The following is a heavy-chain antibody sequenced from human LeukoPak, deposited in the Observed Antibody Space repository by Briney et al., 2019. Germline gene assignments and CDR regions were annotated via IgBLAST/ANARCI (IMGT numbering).Heavy chain of an antibody. CDR2: ISYDGSNK. V-gene: IGHV3-30*18. D-gene: IGHD3-3*01. Sequence: GGSLRLSCAASGFTFSSYGMHWVRQAPGKGLEWVAVISYDGSNKYYADSVKGRFTISRDNSQNTVSLQLNNLRIEDTALYYCAKTSLSDPSGHYYYMDVWGKGTTVTVSS. CDR1: GFTFSSYG. CDR3: AKTSLSDPSGHYYYMDV. J-gene: IGHJ6*03.